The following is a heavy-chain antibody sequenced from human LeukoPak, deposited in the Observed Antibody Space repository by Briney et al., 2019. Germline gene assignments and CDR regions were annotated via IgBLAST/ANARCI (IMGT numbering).Heavy chain of an antibody. CDR2: ISWNSSSI. D-gene: IGHD3-22*01. Sequence: GGSLRLSCAASGFTFDDYAMHWVRQAPGKGLEWVSGISWNSSSIGYADSAKGRFTISRDNAKNSLYPQMNSLRAEDTALYYCAKDVTNYYDSSGYFIDYWGQGTLVTVSS. J-gene: IGHJ4*02. CDR3: AKDVTNYYDSSGYFIDY. V-gene: IGHV3-9*01. CDR1: GFTFDDYA.